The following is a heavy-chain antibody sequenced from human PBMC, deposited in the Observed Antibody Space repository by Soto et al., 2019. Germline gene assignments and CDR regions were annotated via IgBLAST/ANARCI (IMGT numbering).Heavy chain of an antibody. D-gene: IGHD2-15*01. CDR3: ALRPSYCSGGSCYSGFDS. Sequence: QITLKESGPTLMKPTQTLTLTCTFSGFSLSTSGVRVGWIRQPPGKALEWLALIYWDDDKRYSPSLKSRLTITQDTSKNQVVLTMTTMDPVDTATYYCALRPSYCSGGSCYSGFDSWGQGTLVTVSS. V-gene: IGHV2-5*02. J-gene: IGHJ4*02. CDR1: GFSLSTSGVR. CDR2: IYWDDDK.